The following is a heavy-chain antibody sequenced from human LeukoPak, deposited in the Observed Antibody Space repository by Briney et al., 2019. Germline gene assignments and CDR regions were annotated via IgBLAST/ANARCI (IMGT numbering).Heavy chain of an antibody. Sequence: PGGSLRLSCAASGFTFDDYAMRWVRQAPGKGLEWVSGISWNSGSIGYADSVKGRFTISRDNAKNSLYLQMNSLRAEDTALYYCAKVICSSTSCPLDYWGQGTLVTVSS. CDR2: ISWNSGSI. D-gene: IGHD2-2*01. V-gene: IGHV3-9*01. J-gene: IGHJ4*02. CDR3: AKVICSSTSCPLDY. CDR1: GFTFDDYA.